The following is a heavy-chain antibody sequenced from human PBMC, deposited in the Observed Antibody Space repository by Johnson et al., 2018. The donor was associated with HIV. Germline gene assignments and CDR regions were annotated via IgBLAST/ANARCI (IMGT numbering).Heavy chain of an antibody. CDR3: AKDQGITMIVVVAGAFDM. CDR2: ISRNNGTI. Sequence: QWVESGGVVVQPGASLRLSCPASRFTFDDHALHWVRQAPGKGLESVSCISRNNGTIGYADSVMRRFFISKDNSKNTLYLQMNSLRAEDTAVYYCAKDQGITMIVVVAGAFDMWGQGTMVTVSS. V-gene: IGHV3-9*01. D-gene: IGHD3-22*01. J-gene: IGHJ3*02. CDR1: RFTFDDHA.